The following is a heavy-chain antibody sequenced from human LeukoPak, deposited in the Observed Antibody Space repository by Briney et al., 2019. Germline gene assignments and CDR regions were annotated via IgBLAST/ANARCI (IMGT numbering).Heavy chain of an antibody. CDR3: TTDNAQGMDV. CDR2: IRDKPDGGTT. CDR1: GFTFSNAW. V-gene: IGHV3-15*01. D-gene: IGHD2-8*01. J-gene: IGHJ6*02. Sequence: PGGSLRLSCAASGFTFSNAWMSWVRQAPGKGLEWVGLIRDKPDGGTTDYAAPVKGRFTISRDDSKSMLYLQMNSLKTEDTAVYYCTTDNAQGMDVWGQGTTVTVSS.